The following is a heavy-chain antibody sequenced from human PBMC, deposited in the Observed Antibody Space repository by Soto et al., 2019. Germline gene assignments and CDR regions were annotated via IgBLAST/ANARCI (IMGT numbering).Heavy chain of an antibody. CDR3: ARGHGTHYYDSSGYRDAFDI. CDR1: GFTFDDYG. J-gene: IGHJ3*02. D-gene: IGHD3-22*01. V-gene: IGHV3-20*04. CDR2: INWNGGST. Sequence: GGSLRLSCAASGFTFDDYGMSWVRQAPGKGLEWVSGINWNGGSTGYADSVKGRFTISRDNAKNSLYLQMNSLRAEDTALYYCARGHGTHYYDSSGYRDAFDIWGQGTMVTVSS.